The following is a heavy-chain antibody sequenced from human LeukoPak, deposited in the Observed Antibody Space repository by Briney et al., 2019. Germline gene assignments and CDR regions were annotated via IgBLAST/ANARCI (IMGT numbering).Heavy chain of an antibody. CDR1: GFTFSDYY. Sequence: GGSLRLSCAASGFTFSDYYMSWIRQAPGKGLEWVSYISSGSSSIYYADSVKGRFTISRDNAKNSLYLQMNSLRAEDTAVYYCVRDGGVDRLGVAVTDGFDPWGQGTLVSVSS. CDR3: VRDGGVDRLGVAVTDGFDP. V-gene: IGHV3-11*04. J-gene: IGHJ5*02. CDR2: ISSGSSSI. D-gene: IGHD6-19*01.